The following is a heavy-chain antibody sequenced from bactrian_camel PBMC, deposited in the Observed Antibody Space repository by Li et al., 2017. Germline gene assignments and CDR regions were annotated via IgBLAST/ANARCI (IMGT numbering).Heavy chain of an antibody. CDR2: IYSGDHST. Sequence: QLVESGGGSVQAGESLRLSCVVFGYRYSTYCLGWIRQVPGKEREGVALIYSGDHSTYYLDSVKGRFTISQDKAKNTVYLQMNSLKPEDTAMYYCAQDWPLVCVVGVYEYSNWGQGTQVTVS. D-gene: IGHD3*01. J-gene: IGHJ4*01. CDR1: GYRYSTYC. V-gene: IGHV3S25*01. CDR3: AQDWPLVCVVGVYEYSN.